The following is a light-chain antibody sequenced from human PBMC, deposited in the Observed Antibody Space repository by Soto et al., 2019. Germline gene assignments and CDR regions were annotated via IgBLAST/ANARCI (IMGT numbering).Light chain of an antibody. CDR3: QQGHNWPLT. Sequence: EIVMTRSPATLSLSPGERAALSCRASQSINSELAWYQQKPGQPPRLLIYGASTRATGVPARFTGSESGSEFTLTISGLQSEDFAVYYCQQGHNWPLTFGQGTMLEIK. J-gene: IGKJ2*01. CDR1: QSINSE. CDR2: GAS. V-gene: IGKV3-15*01.